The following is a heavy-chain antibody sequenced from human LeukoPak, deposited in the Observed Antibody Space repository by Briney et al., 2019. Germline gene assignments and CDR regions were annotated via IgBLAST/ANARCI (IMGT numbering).Heavy chain of an antibody. Sequence: GGSLRLSCAASGFTFSSYEMNRVRQAPGKGLEWVSYIGRSGSNIYYADSVKGRFTISRDNAKNSLYLQMNSLRAEDTAVYYCAREACSGGSCYSDYWGQGTLVTVSS. CDR1: GFTFSSYE. D-gene: IGHD2-15*01. V-gene: IGHV3-48*03. CDR3: AREACSGGSCYSDY. CDR2: IGRSGSNI. J-gene: IGHJ4*02.